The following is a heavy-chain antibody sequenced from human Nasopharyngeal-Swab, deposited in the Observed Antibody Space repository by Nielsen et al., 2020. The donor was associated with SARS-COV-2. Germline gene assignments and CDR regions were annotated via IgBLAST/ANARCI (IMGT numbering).Heavy chain of an antibody. CDR3: ARDPTPAVDSSSSLDYYYGMDV. CDR2: INPSGGST. V-gene: IGHV1-46*01. Sequence: ASVKVSCKASGYTFTSYYMHWVRQAPGQGLEWMGIINPSGGSTSYAQKFQGRVTMTRDTSTSTVYMELSSLRSEDTAVYYCARDPTPAVDSSSSLDYYYGMDVWGQGTTVTVSS. CDR1: GYTFTSYY. J-gene: IGHJ6*02. D-gene: IGHD6-6*01.